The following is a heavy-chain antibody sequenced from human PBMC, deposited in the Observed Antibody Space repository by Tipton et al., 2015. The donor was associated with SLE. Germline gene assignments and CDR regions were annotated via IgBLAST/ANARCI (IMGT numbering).Heavy chain of an antibody. Sequence: TLSLTCTVSGASISSYYWSWIRQPPGKGLEWIGYVYDIEFTNYNPSLKSRVTISLDTSKNQFSLKVSSVTAADTAVYYCASKGGSGSYYPNWGQGTLVTVSS. V-gene: IGHV4-59*12. J-gene: IGHJ4*02. D-gene: IGHD3-10*01. CDR1: GASISSYY. CDR2: VYDIEFT. CDR3: ASKGGSGSYYPN.